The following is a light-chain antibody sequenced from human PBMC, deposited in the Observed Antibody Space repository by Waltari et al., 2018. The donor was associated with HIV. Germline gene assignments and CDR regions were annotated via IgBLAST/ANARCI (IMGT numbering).Light chain of an antibody. V-gene: IGKV1-39*01. CDR1: QNVINY. CDR3: QQTFSPPRT. J-gene: IGKJ3*01. CDR2: GAS. Sequence: DLNMTQSPSSLSASVGDSVTISCRTSQNVINYLNWYHQRPWKAPTLLIFGASTVQDGVSSRFSGSGSGTDFTLSIAGLQPEDIGTYYCQQTFSPPRTFGPGT.